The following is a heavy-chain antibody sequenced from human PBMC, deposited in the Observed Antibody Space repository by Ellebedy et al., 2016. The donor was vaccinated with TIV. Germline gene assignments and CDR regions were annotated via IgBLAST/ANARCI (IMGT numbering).Heavy chain of an antibody. CDR1: EFTFSSYA. CDR3: AKDAGDGYNLRFGYYFDY. V-gene: IGHV3-23*01. Sequence: GESLKISCAASEFTFSSYAMSWVRQAPGKGLEWVSAISGSGVSPSYADSVKGRFTISRDNSKSTLYLQMNSLRAEDTAVYYCAKDAGDGYNLRFGYYFDYWGQGTLVTVSS. CDR2: ISGSGVSP. D-gene: IGHD5-24*01. J-gene: IGHJ4*02.